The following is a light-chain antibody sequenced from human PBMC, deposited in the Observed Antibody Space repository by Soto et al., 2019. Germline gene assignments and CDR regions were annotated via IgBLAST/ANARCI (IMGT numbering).Light chain of an antibody. CDR1: QSISSY. Sequence: DIQMTQSPSSLSASVGDRVTITCRASQSISSYLDWYQQKPRQAPKRLIYAASSLPSGVPSRFSGSGSGTDFTLTISSLQPEDFATYYGQQSYSTPLTFGGGTKVEIK. CDR3: QQSYSTPLT. J-gene: IGKJ4*01. V-gene: IGKV1-39*01. CDR2: AAS.